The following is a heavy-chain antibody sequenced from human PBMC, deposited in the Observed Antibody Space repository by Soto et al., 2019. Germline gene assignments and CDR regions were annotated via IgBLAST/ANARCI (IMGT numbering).Heavy chain of an antibody. CDR3: ASDRRSPLDP. J-gene: IGHJ5*02. V-gene: IGHV1-69*12. CDR2: IIPIFSTT. Sequence: QVQLVQSGGEVKKPGSSVKVSCKASGGTFSSYGINWVRQAPGQGLEWMGGIIPIFSTTNYAQKFQGRLTITADESTATAYMELSSLRSYDTAMYYCASDRRSPLDPWGQGTLVTVSS. CDR1: GGTFSSYG.